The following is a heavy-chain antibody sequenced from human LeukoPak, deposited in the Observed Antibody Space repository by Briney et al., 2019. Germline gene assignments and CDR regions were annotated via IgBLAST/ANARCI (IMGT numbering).Heavy chain of an antibody. Sequence: GGSLRLSCAASGFTFSSYSMNWVRQAPGKGLEWVAFIRYDGSNKYYADSVKGRFTISRDNSKNTLYLQMNSLRAEDAAVYYCAKQLWFGELFKDSNWFDPWGQGTLVTVSS. V-gene: IGHV3-30*02. CDR3: AKQLWFGELFKDSNWFDP. CDR1: GFTFSSYS. J-gene: IGHJ5*02. D-gene: IGHD3-10*01. CDR2: IRYDGSNK.